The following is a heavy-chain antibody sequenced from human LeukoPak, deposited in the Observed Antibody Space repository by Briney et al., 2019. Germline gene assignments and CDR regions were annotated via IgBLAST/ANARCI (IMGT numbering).Heavy chain of an antibody. CDR2: ITDAGGST. V-gene: IGHV3-23*01. CDR1: GFTFDDYG. J-gene: IGHJ4*02. D-gene: IGHD3-22*01. CDR3: ARIASSGSYYFDY. Sequence: GGSLRLSCAASGFTFDDYGMSWVRQVPGKGLEWVSAITDAGGSTYRAHSVKGRFTISRDYSRNTLYLQMNSLRAEDTAVYYCARIASSGSYYFDYWGKGTLVTVSS.